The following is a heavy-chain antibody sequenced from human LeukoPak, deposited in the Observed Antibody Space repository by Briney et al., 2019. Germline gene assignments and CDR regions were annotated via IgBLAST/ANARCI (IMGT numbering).Heavy chain of an antibody. CDR2: MNPNSGNT. V-gene: IGHV1-8*01. CDR1: GYTFTSYD. J-gene: IGHJ1*01. Sequence: ASVKVSSKASGYTFTSYDINWVRQATGQGLEWMGWMNPNSGNTGYAQKFQGRVTMTTDTSTSTAYMELRSLRSDDTAVYYCARSLYYYDSSGYYPAPEYFQHWGQGTLVTVSS. CDR3: ARSLYYYDSSGYYPAPEYFQH. D-gene: IGHD3-22*01.